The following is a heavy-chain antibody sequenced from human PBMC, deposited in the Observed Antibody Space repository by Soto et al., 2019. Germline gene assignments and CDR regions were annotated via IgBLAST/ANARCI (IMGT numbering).Heavy chain of an antibody. CDR2: TDTDGSDT. CDR3: ASDRGWSLFDY. Sequence: EVQLVESGGGLVQPGGSLRLSCAASGFTFSTYWMYWVRQVPGKGLVWVSRTDTDGSDTSYADSVKGRFTISRDNAKNTLYLQMNILSAEDTAVYYCASDRGWSLFDYWGQGTLVTVSS. J-gene: IGHJ4*02. D-gene: IGHD6-19*01. CDR1: GFTFSTYW. V-gene: IGHV3-74*01.